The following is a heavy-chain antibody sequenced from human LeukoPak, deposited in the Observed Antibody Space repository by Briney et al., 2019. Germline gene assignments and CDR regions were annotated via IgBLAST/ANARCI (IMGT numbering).Heavy chain of an antibody. Sequence: ASVKVSCKASGYTFANFHMHWVRQAPGQGLEWMGWISANNGNTNYAQKLQGRVTMTTDTSTSTAYMELRSLRSDDTAVYYCARGDSGYDFAPFDYWGQGTLVTVSS. CDR3: ARGDSGYDFAPFDY. D-gene: IGHD5-12*01. CDR1: GYTFANFH. V-gene: IGHV1-18*01. J-gene: IGHJ4*02. CDR2: ISANNGNT.